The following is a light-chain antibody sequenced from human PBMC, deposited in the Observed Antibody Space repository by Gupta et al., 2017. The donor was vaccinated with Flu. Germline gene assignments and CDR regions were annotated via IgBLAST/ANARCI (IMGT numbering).Light chain of an antibody. V-gene: IGLV2-11*03. CDR3: CSYAGNCL. J-gene: IGLJ1*01. CDR1: SADIGRYDY. Sequence: TGTSADIGRYDYVSWLQQYPGTAPKLIIYDVNKRASGVPDRFSGSKSGNTASLTISGLQAEDEAEYYCCSYAGNCLFGPGTKVIVL. CDR2: DVN.